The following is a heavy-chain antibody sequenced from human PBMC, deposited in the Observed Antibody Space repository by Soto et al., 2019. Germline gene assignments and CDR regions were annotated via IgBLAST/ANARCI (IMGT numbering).Heavy chain of an antibody. Sequence: PSETLSLTCTVSGGSISSGDYYWSWIRQPPGKGLEWIGYIYYSGSTYYNPSLKSRVTISVDTSKNQFSLKLSSVTAADTAVYYCARVKSSYGDYFGYWGQGTLVTVSS. CDR1: GGSISSGDYY. CDR3: ARVKSSYGDYFGY. J-gene: IGHJ4*02. CDR2: IYYSGST. D-gene: IGHD4-17*01. V-gene: IGHV4-30-4*01.